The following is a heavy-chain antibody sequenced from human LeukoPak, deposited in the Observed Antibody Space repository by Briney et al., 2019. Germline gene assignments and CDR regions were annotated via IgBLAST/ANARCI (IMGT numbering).Heavy chain of an antibody. D-gene: IGHD5-12*01. J-gene: IGHJ4*02. CDR2: IDPNSGGT. CDR3: ARGTQWLLRSFDY. V-gene: IGHV1-2*02. CDR1: GYTFTGYY. Sequence: GASVKVSCKASGYTFTGYYMHWVRQAPGQGLEWMGWIDPNSGGTNYAQKFQGRVTMTRDTSISTAYMELSRLRSDDTAVYYCARGTQWLLRSFDYWGQGTLVTVSS.